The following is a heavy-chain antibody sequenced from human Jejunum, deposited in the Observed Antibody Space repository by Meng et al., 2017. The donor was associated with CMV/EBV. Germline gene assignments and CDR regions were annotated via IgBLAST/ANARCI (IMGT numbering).Heavy chain of an antibody. J-gene: IGHJ6*02. V-gene: IGHV3-23*01. CDR2: IGDRSDRK. CDR3: ARGGVKVYYFNAMDV. D-gene: IGHD3-10*01. Sequence: GFPFNNYARNWGRRAAGKERQGVCAIGDRSDRKYYAETEKGRVTISRDNTKNKLYLQMNSLRAEDTAVYYCARGGVKVYYFNAMDVWGQGTPVTVSS. CDR1: GFPFNNYA.